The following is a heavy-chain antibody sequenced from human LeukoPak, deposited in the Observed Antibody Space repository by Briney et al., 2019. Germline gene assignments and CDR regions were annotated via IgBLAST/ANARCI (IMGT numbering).Heavy chain of an antibody. J-gene: IGHJ4*02. CDR3: ARSGSGYLRYYFDY. CDR1: GGSFSGYY. V-gene: IGHV4-34*01. CDR2: INHSGST. Sequence: SEILSLTCAVYGGSFSGYYWSWIRQPPGKGLEWIGEINHSGSTYYNPSLKSRVTISVDTSKNQFSLKLSSVTAADTAVYYCARSGSGYLRYYFDYWGQGTLVTVSS. D-gene: IGHD5-12*01.